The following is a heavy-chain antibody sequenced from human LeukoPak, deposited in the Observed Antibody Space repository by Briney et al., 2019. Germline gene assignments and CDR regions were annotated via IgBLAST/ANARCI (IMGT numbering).Heavy chain of an antibody. CDR3: AKVMDSGWSDAFDI. Sequence: PARSLSLSCAASGLTFTSYSMSWVRQPPGNWLEWVSATRGSGGSKYYTNSVKGRFTIARDKSKNTLYLQINSLRAEETAVYYCAKVMDSGWSDAFDIWGQGTMVTVSS. CDR1: GLTFTSYS. CDR2: TRGSGGSK. D-gene: IGHD6-19*01. J-gene: IGHJ3*02. V-gene: IGHV3-23*01.